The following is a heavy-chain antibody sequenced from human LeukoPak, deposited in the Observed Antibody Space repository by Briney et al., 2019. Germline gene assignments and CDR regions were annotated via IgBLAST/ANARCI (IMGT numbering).Heavy chain of an antibody. V-gene: IGHV3-23*01. CDR3: AKEKRVGVTPPYFDY. J-gene: IGHJ4*02. CDR1: GFTVSSNY. CDR2: ISGSDGST. D-gene: IGHD1-26*01. Sequence: GGSLRLSCAASGFTVSSNYMSWVRQAPGKGLEWVSTISGSDGSTYYADSVKGRFTISRDNSKNTLYLQMNSLRAEDTAVYYCAKEKRVGVTPPYFDYWGQGTLVTVSS.